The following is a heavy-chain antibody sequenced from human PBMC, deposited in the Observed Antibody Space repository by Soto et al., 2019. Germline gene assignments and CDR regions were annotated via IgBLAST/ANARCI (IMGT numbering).Heavy chain of an antibody. CDR2: ARNRVNGYII. V-gene: IGHV3-72*01. J-gene: IGHJ4*02. CDR1: GFIFTDHY. Sequence: GGSLRLSCAASGFIFTDHYMDWVRQAPGKGLEWVGRARNRVNGYIIAYAASVKGRFIISRDDSKNSLYLQMNSLKTEDTAVYFCARLMGTSFDLWRQGTLVTVSS. CDR3: ARLMGTSFDL. D-gene: IGHD2-8*01.